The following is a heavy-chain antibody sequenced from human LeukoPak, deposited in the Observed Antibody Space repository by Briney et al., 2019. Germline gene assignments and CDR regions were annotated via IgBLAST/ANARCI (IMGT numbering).Heavy chain of an antibody. Sequence: PGGSLGLSCGASGFSFSTYWMDWVRQAPGKGLEWVASIKEDGSRADYVDSVRGRVTVSRDNTKNSLFLQMNSLRVDDTAVYYCASDRAFSQFDYWGQGTLVTVSS. CDR3: ASDRAFSQFDY. D-gene: IGHD3-10*01. J-gene: IGHJ4*02. CDR1: GFSFSTYW. CDR2: IKEDGSRA. V-gene: IGHV3-7*01.